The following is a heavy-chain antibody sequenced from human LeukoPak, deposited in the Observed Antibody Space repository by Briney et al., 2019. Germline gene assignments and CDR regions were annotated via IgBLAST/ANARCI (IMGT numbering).Heavy chain of an antibody. V-gene: IGHV3-30*02. CDR1: GFSFSTSG. CDR3: ATNTGGGYFDY. Sequence: PGETLRLSCAASGFSFSTSGMQWVRRAPAGEGEGVAFIRYHGRSKYYTHSVKGRFTISRDNSKNTLSLKMNTLSAEDTAVYYCATNTGGGYFDYWGQGTLVTVSS. D-gene: IGHD3-16*01. CDR2: IRYHGRSK. J-gene: IGHJ4*02.